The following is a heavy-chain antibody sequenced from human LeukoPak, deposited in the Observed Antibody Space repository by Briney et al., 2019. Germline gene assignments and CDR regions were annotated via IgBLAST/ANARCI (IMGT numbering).Heavy chain of an antibody. CDR1: GYTFTSYG. D-gene: IGHD1-26*01. J-gene: IGHJ4*02. V-gene: IGHV1-18*01. Sequence: ASVKVSCKASGYTFTSYGISWVRQAPGQGLEWMGWISAYNGNTNYAQKLQGRVTMTTDTSTSTAYMELRSLRSDDTAVYYCARVVVGATSLLYYFDYWGQGTLVTVSS. CDR3: ARVVVGATSLLYYFDY. CDR2: ISAYNGNT.